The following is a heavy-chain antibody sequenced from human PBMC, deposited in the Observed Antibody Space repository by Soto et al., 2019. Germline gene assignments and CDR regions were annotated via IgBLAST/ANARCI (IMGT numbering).Heavy chain of an antibody. CDR1: GFTLSSYS. Sequence: EVQLVESGGGLVQPGGSLRLSCAASGFTLSSYSMNWVRQAPGKGLEWVSYITTSSNVIYYADSVKGRFTISRDNAKKTLYLLMNRLRDENTCVYGWARDTRDRRYIFCASDYLGQGTPVTLSS. CDR2: ITTSSNVI. CDR3: ARDTRDRRYIFCASDY. D-gene: IGHD5-18*01. V-gene: IGHV3-48*02. J-gene: IGHJ4*01.